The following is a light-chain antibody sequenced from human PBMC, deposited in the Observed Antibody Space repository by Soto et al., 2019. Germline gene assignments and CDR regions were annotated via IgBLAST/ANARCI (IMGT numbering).Light chain of an antibody. CDR2: AAS. J-gene: IGKJ4*01. CDR3: QQSYGTPPT. V-gene: IGKV1-39*01. Sequence: DMEMPQSPSSLSASVGDRVTITCRASQSISNYLTWYQHKPGKVPKLLIYAASSLQIGVPTRFSGSGSRTDFTLTISSLPPEDVATYYCQQSYGTPPTFGGGTKIDIK. CDR1: QSISNY.